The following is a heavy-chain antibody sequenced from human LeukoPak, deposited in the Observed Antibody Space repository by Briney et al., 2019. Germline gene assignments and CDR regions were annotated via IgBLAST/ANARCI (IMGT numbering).Heavy chain of an antibody. Sequence: ATVKLSCKASGYTFTSYYMHWVRHAPAQGLEWMGIINPSGGSTSYAQKFQGRVTMTRDTSTSTVYMELSSLRSEDTAVYYCARVKVRGVIIPLYYFDYWGQGTLVTVSS. V-gene: IGHV1-46*01. CDR2: INPSGGST. D-gene: IGHD3-10*01. CDR3: ARVKVRGVIIPLYYFDY. J-gene: IGHJ4*02. CDR1: GYTFTSYY.